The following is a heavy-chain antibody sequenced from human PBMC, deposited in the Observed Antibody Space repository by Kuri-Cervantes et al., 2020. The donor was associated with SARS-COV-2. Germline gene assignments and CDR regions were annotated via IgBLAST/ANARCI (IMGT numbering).Heavy chain of an antibody. V-gene: IGHV1-69*06. CDR3: ARVSPLVGVTSWNAFDV. D-gene: IGHD1-26*01. CDR2: TIPIFGTA. CDR1: GGTFSTYA. Sequence: SVKVSCKASGGTFSTYAINWVRQAPGQGLEWMGGTIPIFGTANYAQRFQGRVTITADKSTTTAYMELSSLRSEETAIYYCARVSPLVGVTSWNAFDVWGQGTLVTVSS. J-gene: IGHJ3*01.